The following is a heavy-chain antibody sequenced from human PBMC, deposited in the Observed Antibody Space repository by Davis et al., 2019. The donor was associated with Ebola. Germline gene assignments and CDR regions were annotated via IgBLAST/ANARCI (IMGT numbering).Heavy chain of an antibody. D-gene: IGHD3-10*01. Sequence: SVTVSRKASRGSFSRYAICWLRQAPGHGHEWTGGIITIFGTANYAQQFQGRVTITADKSTSTAYMELSSLRSEDTAVYYCARGGELVWCRELPHYWGQGTLVTVSS. J-gene: IGHJ4*02. CDR2: IITIFGTA. V-gene: IGHV1-69*06. CDR3: ARGGELVWCRELPHY. CDR1: RGSFSRYA.